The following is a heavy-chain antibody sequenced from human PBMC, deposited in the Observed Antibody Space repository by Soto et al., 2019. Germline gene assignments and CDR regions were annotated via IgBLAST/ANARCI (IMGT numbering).Heavy chain of an antibody. CDR2: ISSGGST. CDR1: GFTVSSFY. J-gene: IGHJ4*02. V-gene: IGHV3-66*01. Sequence: EVQLVESGGGLVQPGGSLRLSCAASGFTVSSFYMTWVRQAPGKGLQWVAVISSGGSTYYADSVKGRFTISSDKSKNTLYLEMNSLRSEDTAVYYCARDTFGGAYDFLHGGQGTLVTVSS. CDR3: ARDTFGGAYDFLH. D-gene: IGHD3-3*01.